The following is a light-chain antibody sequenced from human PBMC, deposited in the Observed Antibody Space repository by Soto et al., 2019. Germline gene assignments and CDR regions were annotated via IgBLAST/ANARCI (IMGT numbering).Light chain of an antibody. Sequence: EIVLTQSPGTLSLSPGERATLSCRTSQSISSGYLAWHQQKPGQAPRLLIYGTSSRATGIPDRFSGGGSGTDFTLTIRRLEPEDFAVYYCHQYGIAPQTFGQGTKLEIK. J-gene: IGKJ2*01. CDR1: QSISSGY. CDR2: GTS. CDR3: HQYGIAPQT. V-gene: IGKV3-20*01.